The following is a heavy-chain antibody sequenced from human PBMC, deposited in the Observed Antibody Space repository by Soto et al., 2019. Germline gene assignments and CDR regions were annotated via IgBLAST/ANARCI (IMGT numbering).Heavy chain of an antibody. D-gene: IGHD5-18*01. V-gene: IGHV3-74*01. J-gene: IGHJ6*02. Sequence: EVQLVESGGGLVQPGGSLRLSCAASGFTFSSYWMHWVRQAPGKGLVWVSRINSDGSSTSYADSVKGRFTISRDNAKNTLYLQMNSVRAEDTAVYYCAKGGYSYDLYDYGMDVWGQGTTVTVSS. CDR2: INSDGSST. CDR3: AKGGYSYDLYDYGMDV. CDR1: GFTFSSYW.